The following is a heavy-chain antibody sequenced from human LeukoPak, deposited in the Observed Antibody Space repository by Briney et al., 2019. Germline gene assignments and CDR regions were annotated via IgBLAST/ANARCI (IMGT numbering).Heavy chain of an antibody. V-gene: IGHV4-34*01. D-gene: IGHD5-12*01. J-gene: IGHJ3*02. CDR3: ARNIRGYSGYDRGLAFDI. CDR2: INHSGST. CDR1: GGSFSGYY. Sequence: SETLSLTCAVYGGSFSGYYWSWIRQPPGKGLEWIGEINHSGSTNYNPSLKSRVTISVDTSKNQFSLKLSSVTAADTAVYYCARNIRGYSGYDRGLAFDIWGQGTMVTVSS.